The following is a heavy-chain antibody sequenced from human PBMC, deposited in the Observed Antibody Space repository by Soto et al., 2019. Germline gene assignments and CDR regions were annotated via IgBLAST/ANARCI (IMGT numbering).Heavy chain of an antibody. V-gene: IGHV3-48*03. CDR3: ARSTYYYDSSGYYLS. Sequence: EVQLLESGGGLVQPGGSLRLSCAASGFTFSSYEMNWVRQAPGKGLEWVSYISSSGSTIYYADSVKGRFTISRDNAKNSLYLQMNSLRAEDTAVYYCARSTYYYDSSGYYLSWGQGTMVTVSS. CDR2: ISSSGSTI. D-gene: IGHD3-22*01. CDR1: GFTFSSYE. J-gene: IGHJ3*01.